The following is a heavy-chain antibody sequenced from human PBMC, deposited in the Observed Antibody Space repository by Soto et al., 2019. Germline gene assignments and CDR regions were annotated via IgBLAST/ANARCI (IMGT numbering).Heavy chain of an antibody. CDR1: GYTFTSYG. Sequence: ASVKVSCKASGYTFTSYGISWGRQAPGQGLEWMGWISAYNGNTNYAQKLQGRVTMTTDTSTSTAYMELRSLRSDDTAVYYCARDKGAAAGIYYYGMDVWGQGTTVTVSS. J-gene: IGHJ6*02. D-gene: IGHD6-13*01. CDR2: ISAYNGNT. CDR3: ARDKGAAAGIYYYGMDV. V-gene: IGHV1-18*04.